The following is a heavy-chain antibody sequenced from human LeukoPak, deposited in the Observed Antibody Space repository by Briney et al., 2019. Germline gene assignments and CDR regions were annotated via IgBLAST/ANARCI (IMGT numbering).Heavy chain of an antibody. CDR2: IYYSGST. Sequence: PSETLSLTCTVSGGSISSYYWSWIRQPPGKGLEWIGYIYYSGSTNYNPSLKSRVTISVDTSKNQFSLTLSSVTAADTAVYYCARVGGSGWYLGSFDYWGQGTLVTVSS. CDR1: GGSISSYY. J-gene: IGHJ4*02. V-gene: IGHV4-59*01. CDR3: ARVGGSGWYLGSFDY. D-gene: IGHD6-19*01.